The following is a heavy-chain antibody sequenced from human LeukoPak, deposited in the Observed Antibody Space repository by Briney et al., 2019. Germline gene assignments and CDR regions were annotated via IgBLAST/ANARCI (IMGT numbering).Heavy chain of an antibody. Sequence: GGSLRLSCAASGFTLSGYSMTWGRQAPGKGLECVSFITSSSNYIYYADSVKGRFTISRDTAKNSLYLQMSSLRTEDTAMYYCARDPAGASSSWYYFDNWGQGTLVTVSS. J-gene: IGHJ4*02. V-gene: IGHV3-21*04. CDR1: GFTLSGYS. CDR2: ITSSSNYI. D-gene: IGHD6-13*01. CDR3: ARDPAGASSSWYYFDN.